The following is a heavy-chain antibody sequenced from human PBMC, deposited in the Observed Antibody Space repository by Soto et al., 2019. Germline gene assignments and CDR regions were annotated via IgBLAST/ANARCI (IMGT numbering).Heavy chain of an antibody. D-gene: IGHD6-13*01. CDR1: EFTFSSYA. CDR2: ISGSGGRT. J-gene: IGHJ4*02. CDR3: AKTLLSTSWYGLHDY. V-gene: IGHV3-23*01. Sequence: RRLSCAASEFTFSSYAMSWVRQAPGKGLEWVSAISGSGGRTYYADSAKGRFTISRDNSRNTLHLQMNSLRVEDTAVYYCAKTLLSTSWYGLHDYVSQGTLVTVSS.